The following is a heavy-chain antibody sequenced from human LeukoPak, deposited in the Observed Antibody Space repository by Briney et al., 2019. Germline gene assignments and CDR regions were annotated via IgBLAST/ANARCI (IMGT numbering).Heavy chain of an antibody. CDR3: ARASSAEQLVTA. J-gene: IGHJ5*02. V-gene: IGHV1-69*04. Sequence: SVKVSCKASGGTFISYAISWVRQAPGQGLEWMGRIIPIFGIANYAQKFQGRVTITADKSTSTAYMELSSLRSEDTAVYYCARASSAEQLVTAWGQGTLVTVSS. CDR2: IIPIFGIA. CDR1: GGTFISYA. D-gene: IGHD6-6*01.